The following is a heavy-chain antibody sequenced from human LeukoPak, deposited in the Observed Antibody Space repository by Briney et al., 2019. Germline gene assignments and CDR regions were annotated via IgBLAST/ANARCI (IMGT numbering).Heavy chain of an antibody. CDR2: ININGDST. Sequence: GGSLRLSCSASGFTFSSYAMYWVRQAPGKGLEYGSGININGDSTFYADSVKGRFTISRDNSKNTLYLQMSSLRAEDTALYYCVKTSGSPKGYFDYWGQGTLVTVST. CDR3: VKTSGSPKGYFDY. CDR1: GFTFSSYA. V-gene: IGHV3-64D*09. D-gene: IGHD1-26*01. J-gene: IGHJ4*02.